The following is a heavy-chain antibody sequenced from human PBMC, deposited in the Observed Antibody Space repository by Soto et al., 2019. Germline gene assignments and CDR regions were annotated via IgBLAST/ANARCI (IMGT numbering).Heavy chain of an antibody. CDR3: ATQGTYYYDGSGL. Sequence: GASVKVSCKASGYTFTGYYMHWVRQAPGQGLEWMGRLNPNSGGTNYAQKFQGRGTMTTDTSTSTAYMELSRLRSDDTAVYYCATQGTYYYDGSGLGGQGTLVTVSS. CDR1: GYTFTGYY. J-gene: IGHJ4*02. CDR2: LNPNSGGT. V-gene: IGHV1-2*06. D-gene: IGHD3-22*01.